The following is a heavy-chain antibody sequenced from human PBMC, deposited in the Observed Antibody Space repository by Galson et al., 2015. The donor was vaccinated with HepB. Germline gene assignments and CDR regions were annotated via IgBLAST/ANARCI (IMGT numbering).Heavy chain of an antibody. CDR1: GFTFSSYA. J-gene: IGHJ4*02. Sequence: SLRLSCAASGFTFSSYAMSWVRQAPGKGLEWVSAISGSGGSTYYADSVKGRFTISRDNSKNTLYLQMNSLRAEDTAVYYCAKDLGGMVVVPDIDYWGQGTLVTVSS. CDR3: AKDLGGMVVVPDIDY. D-gene: IGHD2-2*01. V-gene: IGHV3-23*01. CDR2: ISGSGGST.